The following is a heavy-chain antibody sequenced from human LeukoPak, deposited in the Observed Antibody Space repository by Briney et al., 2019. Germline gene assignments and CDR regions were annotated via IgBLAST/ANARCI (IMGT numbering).Heavy chain of an antibody. Sequence: ASVKVSCKASGYTFTGYYMHWVRQAPGQGLEWMGWINPNSGGTNYAQKFQGRVTMTRDTSISTAYMELSRLRSDDTAVYYCAREGYYDFWSGYSTNDYYYYYMDVWGKGTTVTVSS. V-gene: IGHV1-2*02. J-gene: IGHJ6*03. CDR1: GYTFTGYY. CDR3: AREGYYDFWSGYSTNDYYYYYMDV. D-gene: IGHD3-3*01. CDR2: INPNSGGT.